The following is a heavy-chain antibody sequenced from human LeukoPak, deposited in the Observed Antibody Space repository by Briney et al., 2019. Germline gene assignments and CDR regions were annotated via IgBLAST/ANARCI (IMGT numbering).Heavy chain of an antibody. CDR3: ASQSGSYSFEDY. V-gene: IGHV3-30*03. D-gene: IGHD1-26*01. Sequence: GGSLRLSCAASGFTFSSYAMSWVRQAPGKGLEWVAVISYDGSNKYYADSVKGRFTISRDNSKNTLYLQMNSLRAEDTAVYYCASQSGSYSFEDYWGQGTLVTVSS. J-gene: IGHJ4*02. CDR1: GFTFSSYA. CDR2: ISYDGSNK.